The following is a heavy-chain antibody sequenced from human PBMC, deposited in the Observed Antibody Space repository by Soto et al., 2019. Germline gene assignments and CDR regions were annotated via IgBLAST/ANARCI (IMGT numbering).Heavy chain of an antibody. Sequence: SETLSLTCTVSGGSVSSGTYYWSWIRQPPGKGLEWIGYVFFTGGTNYSPSLKSRVTISVDTSKNQFSLRLSSVTAADTAVYYCARDIMGTNYYYYGMDVWGQGTTVTVSS. J-gene: IGHJ6*02. D-gene: IGHD2-8*01. CDR1: GGSVSSGTYY. CDR3: ARDIMGTNYYYYGMDV. CDR2: VFFTGGT. V-gene: IGHV4-61*01.